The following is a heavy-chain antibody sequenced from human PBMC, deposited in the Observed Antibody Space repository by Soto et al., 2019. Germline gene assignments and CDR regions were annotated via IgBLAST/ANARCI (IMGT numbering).Heavy chain of an antibody. CDR2: IYYSGST. Sequence: SETLSLTCTVSGGSISSYYWSWIRQPPGKGLEWIGYIYYSGSTNYNPSLKSRVTISVDTSKNQFSLKLSSVTAADTAVYYCARVVSVTTYWHFDLWGRGTLIT. D-gene: IGHD4-4*01. CDR1: GGSISSYY. J-gene: IGHJ2*01. CDR3: ARVVSVTTYWHFDL. V-gene: IGHV4-59*01.